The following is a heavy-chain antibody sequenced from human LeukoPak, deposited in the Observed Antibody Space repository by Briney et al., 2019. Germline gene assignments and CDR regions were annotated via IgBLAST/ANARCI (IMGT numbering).Heavy chain of an antibody. CDR2: IYYSGST. V-gene: IGHV4-59*08. J-gene: IGHJ3*02. CDR1: AGSISSYY. Sequence: SETLSLTCTVSAGSISSYYWSWIRQPPGKGLEWIGYIYYSGSTNYNPSLKSRVTISVDTSKNQFSLKLSSVTAADTAVYYCARGLGSYYDSSGYYYLSGGGAFDIWGQGTMVTVSS. CDR3: ARGLGSYYDSSGYYYLSGGGAFDI. D-gene: IGHD3-22*01.